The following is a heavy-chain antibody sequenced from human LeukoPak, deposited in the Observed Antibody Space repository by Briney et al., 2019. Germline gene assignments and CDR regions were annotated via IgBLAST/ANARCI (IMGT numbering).Heavy chain of an antibody. J-gene: IGHJ4*02. CDR2: ISYDGSNK. D-gene: IGHD6-13*01. V-gene: IGHV3-30*04. CDR1: GFTFSSYA. CDR3: ARVAEAAAFDS. Sequence: GGSLRLSCAASGFTFSSYAMHWVRQAPGKGLEWVAVISYDGSNKYYADSVKGRFTISRDNAKNSLYLQMNSLKPEDTAVYYCARVAEAAAFDSWGQGTLATVSS.